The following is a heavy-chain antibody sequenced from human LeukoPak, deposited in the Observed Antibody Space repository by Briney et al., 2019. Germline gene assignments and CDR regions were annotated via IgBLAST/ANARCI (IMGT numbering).Heavy chain of an antibody. CDR1: GFTFSSYS. J-gene: IGHJ4*02. D-gene: IGHD2-2*01. CDR2: ISSSSSTI. CDR3: ASIVVVPAATVRLGDY. V-gene: IGHV3-48*02. Sequence: GGSLRLSCAASGFTFSSYSMNWVRQAPGKGLEWVSYISSSSSTIYYADSVKGRFTISRDNAKNSLYLQMNSLRDEDTAVYYCASIVVVPAATVRLGDYWGQGTLVTVSS.